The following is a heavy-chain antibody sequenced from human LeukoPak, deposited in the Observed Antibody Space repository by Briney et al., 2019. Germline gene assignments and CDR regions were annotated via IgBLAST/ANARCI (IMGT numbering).Heavy chain of an antibody. V-gene: IGHV5-51*01. CDR2: IYPGDSDT. CDR1: GFTFTTSW. Sequence: GESLKISCKGSGFTFTTSWIGWVRQLPGKGLEWMEIIYPGDSDTRYSPSFQGQVTISADKSINTAYLQWTSLKASDTAMYYCARQLTTLKGFDIWGQGTMVAASS. CDR3: ARQLTTLKGFDI. J-gene: IGHJ3*02. D-gene: IGHD4-11*01.